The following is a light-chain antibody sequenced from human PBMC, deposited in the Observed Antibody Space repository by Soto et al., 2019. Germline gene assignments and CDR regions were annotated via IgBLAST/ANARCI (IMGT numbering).Light chain of an antibody. CDR1: QSVSSTY. Sequence: VLTQSPGTLSLSPGERATLSCRASQSVSSTYLAWYQQKPGQAPRLLIYNASRRATGIPDRFSGSGSGTDFTLIISRLEPEDFAVYYCQQYGSSPPLTFGGGTKVEIK. V-gene: IGKV3-20*01. CDR2: NAS. CDR3: QQYGSSPPLT. J-gene: IGKJ4*01.